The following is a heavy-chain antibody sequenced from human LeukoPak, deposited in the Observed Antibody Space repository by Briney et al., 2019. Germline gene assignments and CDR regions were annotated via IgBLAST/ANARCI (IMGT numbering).Heavy chain of an antibody. CDR1: GFTFSRYW. D-gene: IGHD2-15*01. J-gene: IGHJ4*02. Sequence: PGGSLRLSCVASGFTFSRYWMHWVRQASRTGLLWVSRMNTDGSRTDYADSVKGRFTISRDNAKNTLYLQMNSLGAEDTAVYSCASDFGGSDDYWGQGTLVTVSS. CDR3: ASDFGGSDDY. CDR2: MNTDGSRT. V-gene: IGHV3-74*01.